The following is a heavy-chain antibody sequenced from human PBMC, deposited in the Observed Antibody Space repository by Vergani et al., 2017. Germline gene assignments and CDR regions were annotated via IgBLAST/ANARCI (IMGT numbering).Heavy chain of an antibody. CDR2: ISGNNDDV. Sequence: EVDLVESGGGLAQPGGSLRLSCEASGITFWKFGMHWVRQGPGKGLEWVSSISGNNDDVYYADSVKGRFTISRDNAKNSLYLDMSSLRAEDTAVYYCAKDNSGGMDVWGQGTTVTVSS. D-gene: IGHD7-27*01. V-gene: IGHV3-21*01. J-gene: IGHJ6*02. CDR1: GITFWKFG. CDR3: AKDNSGGMDV.